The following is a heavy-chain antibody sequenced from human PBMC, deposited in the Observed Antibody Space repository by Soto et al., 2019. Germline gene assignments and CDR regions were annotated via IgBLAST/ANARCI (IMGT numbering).Heavy chain of an antibody. CDR1: GFTFSNYW. CDR2: IKQDGSQN. Sequence: VQLVESGGGLVQPGGSLRLCCAASGFTFSNYWMSWVRQAPGKGLEWVADIKQDGSQNYYVDSVKGRFTTTRDNTKNSFYLQVNSLGDEDAAVYYCSRDHINGWKFDYWGRGTLVTVSS. D-gene: IGHD6-19*01. J-gene: IGHJ4*02. CDR3: SRDHINGWKFDY. V-gene: IGHV3-7*01.